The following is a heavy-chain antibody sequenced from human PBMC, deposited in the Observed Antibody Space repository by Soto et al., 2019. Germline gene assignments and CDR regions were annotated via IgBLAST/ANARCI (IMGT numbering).Heavy chain of an antibody. D-gene: IGHD6-19*01. Sequence: EVQLVESGGGLVQPGGSLRLSCAASGLIFSDYHMDWVRQAPGKGLEWVGRIRRKANSYTTEYAASVKGRFTISRDDSKNSLYLQMNGLKSEETAVYYCAMLGGWSGGSSGMDVWGQGTTVTVSS. CDR2: IRRKANSYTT. J-gene: IGHJ6*02. CDR3: AMLGGWSGGSSGMDV. V-gene: IGHV3-72*01. CDR1: GLIFSDYH.